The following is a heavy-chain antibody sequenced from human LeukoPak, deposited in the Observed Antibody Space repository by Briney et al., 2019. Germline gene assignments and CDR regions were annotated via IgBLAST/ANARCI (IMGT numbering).Heavy chain of an antibody. J-gene: IGHJ4*02. CDR2: INPNSGGT. D-gene: IGHD2-2*01. Sequence: ASVKVSCKASGYTFTGYYMHWVRQAPGQGLEWMGWINPNSGGTNYAQKFQGRVTMTRDTSISTAYMELSRLRSDDTAVYYCAREPSSTSCPDCWGQGTLVTVSS. CDR1: GYTFTGYY. V-gene: IGHV1-2*02. CDR3: AREPSSTSCPDC.